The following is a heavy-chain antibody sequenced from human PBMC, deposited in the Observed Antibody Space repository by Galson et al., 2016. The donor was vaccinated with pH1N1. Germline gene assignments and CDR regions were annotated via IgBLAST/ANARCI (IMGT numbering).Heavy chain of an antibody. CDR3: ARVNFEWIFSLRDNWFDP. CDR2: INHRGIT. D-gene: IGHD3-9*01. CDR1: GGSLNDYY. J-gene: IGHJ5*02. Sequence: LSLTCGVSGGSLNDYYWTWLRQPPGKGLQWIGEINHRGITNYNPSFNGRATISVDTSQNLFSLKLTSVIAADSGVYYCARVNFEWIFSLRDNWFDPWGQGALVTVSS. V-gene: IGHV4-34*01.